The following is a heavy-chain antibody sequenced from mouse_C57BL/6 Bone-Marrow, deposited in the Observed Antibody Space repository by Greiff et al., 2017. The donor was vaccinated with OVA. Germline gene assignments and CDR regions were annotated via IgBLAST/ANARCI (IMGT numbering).Heavy chain of an antibody. V-gene: IGHV5-2*01. CDR1: EYEFPSHD. Sequence: EVKLVESGGGLVQPGESLKLSCESNEYEFPSHDMSWVRKTPEKRLELVAAINSDGGSTYYPDTMERRFIISRDNTKKTLYLQMSSLRSEDTALYYFERHGLLSYAMDYWGQGTSVTVSS. J-gene: IGHJ4*01. CDR2: INSDGGST. D-gene: IGHD2-1*01. CDR3: ERHGLLSYAMDY.